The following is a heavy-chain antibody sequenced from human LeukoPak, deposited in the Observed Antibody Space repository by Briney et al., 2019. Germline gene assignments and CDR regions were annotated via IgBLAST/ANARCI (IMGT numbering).Heavy chain of an antibody. D-gene: IGHD3-3*01. J-gene: IGHJ4*02. CDR1: GVSISSYY. Sequence: SETLSLTCTVSGVSISSYYWSWIRQPPGKGLEWIGYIYYSGSTNYNPSLKSRVTISVDTSKNQFSLKLSSVTAADTAVYYCARARGDFWSGGYYFDYWGQGTLVTVSS. CDR3: ARARGDFWSGGYYFDY. V-gene: IGHV4-59*08. CDR2: IYYSGST.